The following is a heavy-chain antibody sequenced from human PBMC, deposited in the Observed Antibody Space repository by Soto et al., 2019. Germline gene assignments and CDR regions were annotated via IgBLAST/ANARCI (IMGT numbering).Heavy chain of an antibody. D-gene: IGHD2-21*01. CDR2: IGIGSSTK. J-gene: IGHJ3*01. Sequence: GGSLRLSCAASGFTFRNYGMNWVRQAPGKGLEWVSYIGIGSSTKYYADSVKGRFTISRDNAKNSLYLQMNSLRAEDTAVYYCVRDHIYAFDVWGQGTMVTVSS. CDR1: GFTFRNYG. V-gene: IGHV3-48*01. CDR3: VRDHIYAFDV.